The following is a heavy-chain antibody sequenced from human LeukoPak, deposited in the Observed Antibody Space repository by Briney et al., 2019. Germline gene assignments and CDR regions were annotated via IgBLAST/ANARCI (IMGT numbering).Heavy chain of an antibody. CDR3: AREATSYYDFWSGYFDY. Sequence: GGSLRLSCAASGFTFSSYAMHWVRQAPGKGQEWVAVISYDGSNKYYADSVKGRFTISRDNSKNTLYLQMNSLRAEDTAVYYCAREATSYYDFWSGYFDYWDQGTLVTVSS. CDR2: ISYDGSNK. CDR1: GFTFSSYA. D-gene: IGHD3-3*01. V-gene: IGHV3-30*04. J-gene: IGHJ4*02.